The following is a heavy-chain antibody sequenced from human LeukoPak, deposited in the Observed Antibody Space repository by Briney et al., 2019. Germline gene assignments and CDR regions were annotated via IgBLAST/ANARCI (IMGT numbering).Heavy chain of an antibody. J-gene: IGHJ5*02. Sequence: SETLSLTCTVSGGSMSSYYWSWIRQPPGKGLEWIGYIYYSGSTNYNPSLKSRVTISVDTSKNQFSLKLSSVTAADTAVYYCAREGYYDSRGYYANWLDTSRPGTVVTVSS. D-gene: IGHD3-22*01. V-gene: IGHV4-59*01. CDR3: AREGYYDSRGYYANWLDT. CDR2: IYYSGST. CDR1: GGSMSSYY.